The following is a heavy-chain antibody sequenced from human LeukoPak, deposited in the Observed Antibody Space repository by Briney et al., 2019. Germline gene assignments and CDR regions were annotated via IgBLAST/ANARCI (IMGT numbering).Heavy chain of an antibody. Sequence: ASVKVSCKASGYTFTSYDINWVRQAAGQELEWMGWMNPNSGGTNYAQKFQGRVTMTRDTSISTAYMELSRLRSDDTAVYYCARDIGIAARPRSAFDIWGQGTMVTVSS. CDR2: MNPNSGGT. J-gene: IGHJ3*02. CDR3: ARDIGIAARPRSAFDI. V-gene: IGHV1-2*02. D-gene: IGHD6-6*01. CDR1: GYTFTSYD.